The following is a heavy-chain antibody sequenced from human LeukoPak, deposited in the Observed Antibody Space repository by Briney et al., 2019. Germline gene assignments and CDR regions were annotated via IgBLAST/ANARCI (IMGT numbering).Heavy chain of an antibody. V-gene: IGHV3-7*04. CDR2: IDQTGSEK. CDR1: GFISGSYW. Sequence: GGSLEFSWQAPGFISGSYWLTWVAKPPGRGLEWVANIDQTGSEKYYADPVKGRFIISRDNAKNSLYLQMNSLRVEDTAVYYCTGGQEVDYWGQGTLVTVSS. J-gene: IGHJ4*02. CDR3: TGGQEVDY.